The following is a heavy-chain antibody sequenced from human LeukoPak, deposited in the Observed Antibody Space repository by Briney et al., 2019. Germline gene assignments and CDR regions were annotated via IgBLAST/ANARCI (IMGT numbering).Heavy chain of an antibody. D-gene: IGHD2-2*01. J-gene: IGHJ6*03. CDR3: AREDIVVVPAAIRHYYYYMDV. CDR1: GYTFTSYG. CDR2: ISAYNGNT. Sequence: ASVKVSCKASGYTFTSYGISWVRQAPGQGLEWMGWISAYNGNTNYAQKLQGRVTMTTDTSTSTAYMELRSLRSDDTAVYYCAREDIVVVPAAIRHYYYYMDVWGKGTTVTVSS. V-gene: IGHV1-18*01.